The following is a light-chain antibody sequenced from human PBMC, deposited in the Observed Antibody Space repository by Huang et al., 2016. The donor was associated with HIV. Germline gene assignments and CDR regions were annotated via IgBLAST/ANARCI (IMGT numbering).Light chain of an antibody. Sequence: DIQMTQSPSSLSASVVARVTITCQASPDIKNFLNWYQQKPGKAPKLLILDASHLQTGVPSRFSGSGSGTHFTFTITSLQRDDIGTYYCQQYDDVPISFGGGTNV. V-gene: IGKV1-33*01. CDR1: PDIKNF. J-gene: IGKJ4*01. CDR3: QQYDDVPIS. CDR2: DAS.